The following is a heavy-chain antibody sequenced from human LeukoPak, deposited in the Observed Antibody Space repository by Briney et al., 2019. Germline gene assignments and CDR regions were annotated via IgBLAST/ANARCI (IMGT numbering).Heavy chain of an antibody. CDR2: ISSSSSTI. J-gene: IGHJ4*02. CDR3: ARSHTMIVVVPLDY. Sequence: GGSLRLSCAASGFTFSSYSMNWVRQAPGKGLEWVSYISSSSSTIYYADSVKGRFTISRDNAKNSLYLQMNSLRAEDTAVYYCARSHTMIVVVPLDYWGQGTLVTVSS. CDR1: GFTFSSYS. D-gene: IGHD3-22*01. V-gene: IGHV3-48*04.